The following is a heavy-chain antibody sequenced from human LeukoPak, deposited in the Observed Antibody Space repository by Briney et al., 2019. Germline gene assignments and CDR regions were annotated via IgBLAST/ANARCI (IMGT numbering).Heavy chain of an antibody. D-gene: IGHD3-16*01. CDR1: GFTFSSYG. CDR3: ARGTPYSPFDY. CDR2: ISHDGSNK. V-gene: IGHV3-30*03. J-gene: IGHJ4*02. Sequence: GGSLRLSCAASGFTFSSYGMHWVRQAPGKGLEWVAVISHDGSNKYYADSVKGRFTISRDNAKNSLYLQMNSLRAEDTAVYYCARGTPYSPFDYWGQGTLVTVSS.